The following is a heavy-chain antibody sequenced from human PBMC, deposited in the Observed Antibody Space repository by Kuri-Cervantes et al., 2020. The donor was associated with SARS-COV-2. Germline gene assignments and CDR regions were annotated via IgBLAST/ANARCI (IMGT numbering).Heavy chain of an antibody. CDR1: GFMFTTYA. V-gene: IGHV3-33*06. CDR2: IWYDGSNK. CDR3: AKAPRPHWDGGNSGDY. D-gene: IGHD4-23*01. Sequence: GESLKISCEGSGFMFTTYAMHWVRQAPGKGLEWVAVIWYDGSNKSYADSVKGRFTISRDNSKNTLYLQMNSLRAEDTAVYYCAKAPRPHWDGGNSGDYWGQGTLVTVSS. J-gene: IGHJ4*02.